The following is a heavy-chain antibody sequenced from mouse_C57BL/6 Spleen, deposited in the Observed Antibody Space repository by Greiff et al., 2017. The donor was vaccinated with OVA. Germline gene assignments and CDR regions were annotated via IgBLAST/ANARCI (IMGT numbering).Heavy chain of an antibody. J-gene: IGHJ2*01. Sequence: QVQLQQSGAELVRPGTSVKVSCKASGYAFTNYLIEWVKQRPGQGLEWIGVINPGSGGTNYNEKFKGKATLTADKSSSTAYMQLSSLTSEASAVYFGARERTDYYGSSHYFDYWGQGTTLTVSS. CDR2: INPGSGGT. D-gene: IGHD1-1*01. CDR3: ARERTDYYGSSHYFDY. V-gene: IGHV1-54*01. CDR1: GYAFTNYL.